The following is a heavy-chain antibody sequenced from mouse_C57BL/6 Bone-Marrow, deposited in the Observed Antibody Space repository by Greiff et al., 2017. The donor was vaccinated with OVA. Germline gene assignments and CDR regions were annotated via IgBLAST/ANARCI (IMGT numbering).Heavy chain of an antibody. CDR3: ARPLGDYYAMDY. CDR2: FYPGSGSI. Sequence: VKLVESGAELVKPGASVKLSCKASGYTFTEYTIHWVKQRSGQGLEWIGWFYPGSGSIKYNEKFKDKATLTADKSSSTVYMELSRLTSEDSAVYFCARPLGDYYAMDYWGQGTSVTVSS. J-gene: IGHJ4*01. CDR1: GYTFTEYT. D-gene: IGHD3-3*01. V-gene: IGHV1-62-2*01.